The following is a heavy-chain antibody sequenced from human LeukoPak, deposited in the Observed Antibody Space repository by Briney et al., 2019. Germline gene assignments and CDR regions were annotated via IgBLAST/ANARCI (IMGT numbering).Heavy chain of an antibody. CDR1: GGSISGYY. V-gene: IGHV4-59*01. Sequence: PSETLSLTCTVSGGSISGYYWSWIRQPPGKGLEWIGYIYYSGSTSYNPTLKSRVSISVDTSKKQFSLKLSSVTAADTAVYYCARGGTTASLDYWGQGTLVTVSS. D-gene: IGHD1-1*01. CDR2: IYYSGST. J-gene: IGHJ4*02. CDR3: ARGGTTASLDY.